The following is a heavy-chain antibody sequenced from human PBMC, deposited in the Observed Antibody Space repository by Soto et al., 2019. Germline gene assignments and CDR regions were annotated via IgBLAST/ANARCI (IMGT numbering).Heavy chain of an antibody. CDR2: INPDNGNT. Sequence: GASVKVSCKASGSTFTRYTMNWVRQAPGQRLEWMGWINPDNGNTKSSQKFQDRVIITRDTSASTAYMDLSSLRSEDTAVYYCARGIATGQLDPWGQGTLVTVS. CDR1: GSTFTRYT. J-gene: IGHJ5*02. CDR3: ARGIATGQLDP. V-gene: IGHV1-3*01. D-gene: IGHD2-15*01.